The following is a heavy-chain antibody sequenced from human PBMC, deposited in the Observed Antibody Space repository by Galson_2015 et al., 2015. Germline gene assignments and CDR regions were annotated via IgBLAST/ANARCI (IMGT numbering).Heavy chain of an antibody. D-gene: IGHD1-26*01. J-gene: IGHJ4*02. CDR2: IYYSGST. V-gene: IGHV4-59*01. CDR1: GGSISSSY. Sequence: SETLSLTCTVSGGSISSSYWSWIRQPPGKGLEWIGYIYYSGSTNYNPSLKSRVTISVDTSKSQFSLKLSSVTAADTAVYYCARDMPSGSYYRFFDYWGQGTLVTVSS. CDR3: ARDMPSGSYYRFFDY.